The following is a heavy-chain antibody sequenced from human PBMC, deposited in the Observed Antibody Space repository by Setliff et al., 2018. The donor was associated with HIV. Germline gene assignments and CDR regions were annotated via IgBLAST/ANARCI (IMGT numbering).Heavy chain of an antibody. D-gene: IGHD3-22*01. Sequence: NPSETLSLTCTVSGGSIRSGSYYWSWIRQPAGKGLEWIGHIYVSGTTNYNPSLRSRVTMSVDTSKNQFSLKLSSVTAADTAVYYCVGQGTIYSYDYGPIDNWGQGTLVTVSS. CDR3: VGQGTIYSYDYGPIDN. CDR2: IYVSGTT. CDR1: GGSIRSGSYY. J-gene: IGHJ4*02. V-gene: IGHV4-61*09.